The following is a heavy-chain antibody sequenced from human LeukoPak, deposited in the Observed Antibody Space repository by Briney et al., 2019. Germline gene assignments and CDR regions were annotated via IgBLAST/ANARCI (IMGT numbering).Heavy chain of an antibody. V-gene: IGHV3-53*01. Sequence: PGGSLRLSCVVSGFSVRTTYMSWIRQAPGKGPEWVSVVYTGGGTDHADSVKGRFTISIDNSKNTLSLQMNSLRVEDTAIYYCTRSGYRHPYHFDSWGQGTLVTVSS. J-gene: IGHJ4*02. D-gene: IGHD3-22*01. CDR1: GFSVRTTY. CDR3: TRSGYRHPYHFDS. CDR2: VYTGGGT.